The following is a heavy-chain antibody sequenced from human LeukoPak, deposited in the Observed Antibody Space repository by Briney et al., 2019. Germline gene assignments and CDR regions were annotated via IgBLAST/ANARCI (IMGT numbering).Heavy chain of an antibody. J-gene: IGHJ4*02. CDR2: INWNGGSI. CDR3: ARGRSTFDY. D-gene: IGHD2-2*01. CDR1: GFTFDDYG. V-gene: IGHV3-20*04. Sequence: GGSLRLSCAVSGFTFDDYGMSWVRQAPGKWLEWVSGINWNGGSIGYAESLKGRFTISRNNVKNSLYLQMNSLRAEDTALYYCARGRSTFDYWGQGTLVTVSS.